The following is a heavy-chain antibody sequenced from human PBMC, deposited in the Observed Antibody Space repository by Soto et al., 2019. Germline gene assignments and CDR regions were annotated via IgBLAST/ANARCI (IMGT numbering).Heavy chain of an antibody. Sequence: PSETLSLTCTVSGASISGFYWSWIRKSAGKGLEWIGRIYATGTTDYNPSLKSRVMMSVDTSKKQFSLKLWSVTAADTAVYYCVRDGTKTLRDWFDPWGQGISVTAPQ. D-gene: IGHD1-1*01. CDR1: GASISGFY. CDR3: VRDGTKTLRDWFDP. V-gene: IGHV4-4*07. CDR2: IYATGTT. J-gene: IGHJ5*02.